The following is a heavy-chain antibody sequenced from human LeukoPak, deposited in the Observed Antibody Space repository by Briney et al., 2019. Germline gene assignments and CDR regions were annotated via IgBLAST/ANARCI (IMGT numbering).Heavy chain of an antibody. D-gene: IGHD1-26*01. Sequence: TGGSLRLSCAASGFTSSDFYMSWIRQAPGMGLEWISYIGTRSNPIYYADSVKGRFTISRDDAKNSLYLQMNSLRDEDTAVYFCAREARGSGRDFDYWGQGILVTVSS. V-gene: IGHV3-11*01. CDR1: GFTSSDFY. J-gene: IGHJ4*02. CDR2: IGTRSNPI. CDR3: AREARGSGRDFDY.